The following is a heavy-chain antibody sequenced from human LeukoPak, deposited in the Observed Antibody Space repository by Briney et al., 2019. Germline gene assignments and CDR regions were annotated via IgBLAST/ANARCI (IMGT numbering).Heavy chain of an antibody. Sequence: ASVKVSCKASGYTFTSYYMHWVRQAPGRGLEWMGIINPSGGSTSYAQKFQGRVTMTRDTSTSTVYMELSSLRSDDTAVYYCATVRGHRSNWFDPWGQGTLVTVSS. CDR2: INPSGGST. CDR3: ATVRGHRSNWFDP. D-gene: IGHD3-10*01. CDR1: GYTFTSYY. J-gene: IGHJ5*02. V-gene: IGHV1-46*01.